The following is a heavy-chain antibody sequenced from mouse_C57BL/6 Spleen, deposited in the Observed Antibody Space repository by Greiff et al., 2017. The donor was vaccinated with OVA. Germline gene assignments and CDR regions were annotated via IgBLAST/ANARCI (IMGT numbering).Heavy chain of an antibody. D-gene: IGHD1-1*01. CDR2: ISSGSSTI. V-gene: IGHV5-17*01. CDR1: GFTFSDYG. CDR3: ARAYYYSSSGLAY. J-gene: IGHJ3*01. Sequence: EVQGVESGGGLVKPGGSLKLSCAASGFTFSDYGMHWVRQAPEKGLEWVAYISSGSSTIYYADTVKGRFTISRDNAKNTLFLQITSLRSEDTAMYYCARAYYYSSSGLAYWGQGTLVTVSA.